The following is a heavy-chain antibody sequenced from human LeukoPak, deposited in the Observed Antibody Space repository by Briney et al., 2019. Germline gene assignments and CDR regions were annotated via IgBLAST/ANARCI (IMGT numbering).Heavy chain of an antibody. D-gene: IGHD3-3*01. J-gene: IGHJ4*02. V-gene: IGHV3-21*01. CDR1: GFTFSSYT. Sequence: PGGSLRLSCAASGFTFSSYTMSWVRQAPGRGLEWVSSISSSSYKYYADSVKGRFTISRDNAKNSLYLQMNSLRAEDTAVYYCARETTTIFGVVPYYFDYWGQGTLVTVSS. CDR2: ISSSSYK. CDR3: ARETTTIFGVVPYYFDY.